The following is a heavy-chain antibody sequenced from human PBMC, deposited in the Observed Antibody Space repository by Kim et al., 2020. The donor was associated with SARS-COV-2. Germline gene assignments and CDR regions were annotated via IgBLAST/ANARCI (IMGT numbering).Heavy chain of an antibody. D-gene: IGHD6-25*01. CDR1: GGPISSKNYY. CDR3: ARDVIRWAGTTATAATAGFDP. CDR2: IYYSGST. J-gene: IGHJ5*02. Sequence: SETLSLTCIVSGGPISSKNYYWGWIRQPPGKGLEWIGSIYYSGSTYYNPSLKSRVIISVDTSKNQFSLKLSSLIAADTAVYYCARDVIRWAGTTATAATAGFDPWGQGTLVTVSA. V-gene: IGHV4-39*07.